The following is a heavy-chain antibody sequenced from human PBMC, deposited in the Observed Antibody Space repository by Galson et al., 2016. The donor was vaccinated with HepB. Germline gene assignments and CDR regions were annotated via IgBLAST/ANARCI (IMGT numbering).Heavy chain of an antibody. CDR2: ITPIFGTT. V-gene: IGHV1-69*13. Sequence: SVKVSCKASGGTFSSYAIRWVRQAPGQGLEWMGGITPIFGTTNYAQRFQGRITITADESTSTAYMALSSLRSEDTAVYYCARDSAVGATEFYFGMDVWGQGTTVTVSS. J-gene: IGHJ6*02. CDR1: GGTFSSYA. D-gene: IGHD1-26*01. CDR3: ARDSAVGATEFYFGMDV.